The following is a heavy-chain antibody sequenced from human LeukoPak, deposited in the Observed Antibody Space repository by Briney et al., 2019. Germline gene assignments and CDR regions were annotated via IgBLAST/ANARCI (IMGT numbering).Heavy chain of an antibody. J-gene: IGHJ4*02. CDR2: VHLDGRT. V-gene: IGHV4-4*02. D-gene: IGHD3-3*01. Sequence: SETLSLTCGVSGGSVINTNWWTWVGQPPGKGLEWIGEVHLDGRTNYNPSLESRLTMSVDVSENQVSLKLTSVTAADTAVYYCAREGGFYRPLDYSGQGTLVTVSS. CDR3: AREGGFYRPLDY. CDR1: GGSVINTNW.